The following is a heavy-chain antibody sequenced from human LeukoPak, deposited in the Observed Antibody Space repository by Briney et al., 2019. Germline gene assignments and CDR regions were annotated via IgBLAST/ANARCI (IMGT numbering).Heavy chain of an antibody. V-gene: IGHV1-18*01. Sequence: ASVKVSCKTSGYTFISYAISWVRQAPGQGLEWMGWISTFKGDTKYAQKFQDRVSMTTDTSTSTAHLELRSLRSEDTAIYYCARDSGLGLFGVWGQGTVVTVSS. CDR2: ISTFKGDT. CDR3: ARDSGLGLFGV. D-gene: IGHD3/OR15-3a*01. J-gene: IGHJ3*01. CDR1: GYTFISYA.